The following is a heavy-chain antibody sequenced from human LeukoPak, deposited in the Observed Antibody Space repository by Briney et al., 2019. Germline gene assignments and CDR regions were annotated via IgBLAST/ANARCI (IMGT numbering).Heavy chain of an antibody. V-gene: IGHV3-21*01. D-gene: IGHD3-3*01. Sequence: GGSLRLSCAASGFTFSSFRMNWVRQAPGKGLEWVSSISGSSSDIYYADSVKGRFTISRDNAKNSLYLQMNSLRAEDTAVYYCAREGSTDFWSAYSVYYFDCWGQGTLVTVSS. CDR2: ISGSSSDI. CDR1: GFTFSSFR. J-gene: IGHJ4*02. CDR3: AREGSTDFWSAYSVYYFDC.